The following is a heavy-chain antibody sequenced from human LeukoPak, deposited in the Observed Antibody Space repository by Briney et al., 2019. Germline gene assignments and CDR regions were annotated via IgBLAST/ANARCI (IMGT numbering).Heavy chain of an antibody. J-gene: IGHJ5*02. CDR1: GYSINSGYY. Sequence: SETLSLTCAVSGYSINSGYYWGWIRQPPGKGLEWIGYIYYSGSTNYNPSLKSRVTISVDTSKNQFSLKLSSVTAADTAVYYCAREGPYSSGWYPRGSYNWFDPWGQGTLVTVSS. CDR2: IYYSGST. D-gene: IGHD6-19*01. CDR3: AREGPYSSGWYPRGSYNWFDP. V-gene: IGHV4-61*01.